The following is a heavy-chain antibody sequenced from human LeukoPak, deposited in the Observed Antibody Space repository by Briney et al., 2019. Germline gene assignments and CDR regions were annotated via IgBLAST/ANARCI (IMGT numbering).Heavy chain of an antibody. J-gene: IGHJ4*02. V-gene: IGHV1-46*01. CDR2: INPSGGST. CDR1: GYTFTSYY. Sequence: ASVRVSCKASGYTFTSYYMHWVRQAPGQGLEWMGIINPSGGSTSYAQKFQGRVTMTRDTSTSTVYMELSSLRSEDTAVYYCARTRRGYGYGYYWGQGTLVTVSS. D-gene: IGHD5-18*01. CDR3: ARTRRGYGYGYY.